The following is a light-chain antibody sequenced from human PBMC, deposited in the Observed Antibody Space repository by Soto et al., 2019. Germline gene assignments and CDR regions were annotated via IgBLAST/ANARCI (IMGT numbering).Light chain of an antibody. CDR2: DVS. J-gene: IGLJ1*01. CDR3: NSFTSATSTTPYV. Sequence: QSVLTQPASVSGSPGQSITISCTGTSSDIGTYHYVSWYQQHPGKAPKLIIYDVSNRPSGVSDRFSGSKSGHTASLTVSGLQAEDEGDYYCNSFTSATSTTPYVFGTGTKVTVL. V-gene: IGLV2-14*01. CDR1: SSDIGTYHY.